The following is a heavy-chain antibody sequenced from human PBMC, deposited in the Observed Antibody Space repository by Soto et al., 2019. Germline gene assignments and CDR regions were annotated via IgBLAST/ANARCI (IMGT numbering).Heavy chain of an antibody. D-gene: IGHD6-13*01. Sequence: QLVESGGGVVQPGRSLRLSCAASGFTLSDYGMLWVRQAPGKGLEWVAIMSFDEINKYYADSVKGRFTISRDNSKNTLYLQMNSLRAEDTAVYYCAKTVRYGHSSSWHPYYYNYGMDVWGQGATVTVSS. CDR2: MSFDEINK. J-gene: IGHJ6*02. V-gene: IGHV3-30*18. CDR3: AKTVRYGHSSSWHPYYYNYGMDV. CDR1: GFTLSDYG.